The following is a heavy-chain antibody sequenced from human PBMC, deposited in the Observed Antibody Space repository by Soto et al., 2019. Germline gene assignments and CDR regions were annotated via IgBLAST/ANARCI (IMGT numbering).Heavy chain of an antibody. CDR3: ARQYSSSIKNNDFDY. V-gene: IGHV4-34*01. CDR1: GGSFSGYY. Sequence: PSETLSLTCAVYGGSFSGYYWSWIRQPPGKGLEWIGEINHSGSTNYNPSLKSRVTISVDTSKNQFSLKLSSVTAADTAVYYCARQYSSSIKNNDFDYWGQGTLVTVSS. J-gene: IGHJ4*02. CDR2: INHSGST. D-gene: IGHD6-6*01.